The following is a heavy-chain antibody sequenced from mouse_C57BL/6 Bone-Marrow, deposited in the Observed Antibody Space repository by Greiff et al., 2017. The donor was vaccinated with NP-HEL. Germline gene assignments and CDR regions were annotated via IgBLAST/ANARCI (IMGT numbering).Heavy chain of an antibody. CDR3: ARSGNCYAMDY. CDR2: IYPRDGST. V-gene: IGHV1-85*01. D-gene: IGHD3-1*01. J-gene: IGHJ4*01. Sequence: QVQLKESGPELVKPGASVKLSCKASGYTFTSYDINWVKQRPGQGLEWIGWIYPRDGSTKYNEKFKGKATLTVDTSSSTAYMELHSLTSEDSAVYFCARSGNCYAMDYWGQGTSVTVSS. CDR1: GYTFTSYD.